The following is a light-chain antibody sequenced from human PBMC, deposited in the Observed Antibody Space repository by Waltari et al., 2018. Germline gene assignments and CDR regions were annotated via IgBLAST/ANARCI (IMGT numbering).Light chain of an antibody. J-gene: IGKJ1*01. CDR3: QKYVNLPAT. Sequence: DIVLTQSPGTLSLSPGERASLFCRASQSVGKYLAWYQQKPGQAPRLVMYDASTRATGIPDRFSGRGSGTDFSRTFSRLEPEDFAVYYCQKYVNLPATFGQGTRVEIK. V-gene: IGKV3-20*01. CDR1: QSVGKY. CDR2: DAS.